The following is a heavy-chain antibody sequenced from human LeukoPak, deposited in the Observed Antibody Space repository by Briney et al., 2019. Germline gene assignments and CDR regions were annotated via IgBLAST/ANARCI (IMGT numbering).Heavy chain of an antibody. CDR3: VRDGGVGGYDLLDY. V-gene: IGHV3-7*01. D-gene: IGHD5-12*01. CDR1: GFTFSNYW. Sequence: GGSLRLSCAASGFTFSNYWMTWVRQAPGKGLEWVAHINQDGSEEHYMDSAKARFTISRDNAKNSLSLQMNSLRAEDTAVYYCVRDGGVGGYDLLDYWGQGTLVTVSS. J-gene: IGHJ4*02. CDR2: INQDGSEE.